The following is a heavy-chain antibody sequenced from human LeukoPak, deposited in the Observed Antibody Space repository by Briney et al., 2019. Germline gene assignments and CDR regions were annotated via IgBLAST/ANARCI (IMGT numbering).Heavy chain of an antibody. V-gene: IGHV3-30*02. D-gene: IGHD3-3*01. CDR1: GFGFSGYG. CDR3: APSILGVAPPGGGANY. Sequence: GGSLRLSCAASGFGFSGYGMHWVRQTPGKGQEWVAFIRYDGSTKDYADSVRGRFTISRDNSKNTLYLQMNSLRDEDTAVYYCAPSILGVAPPGGGANYWGQGTLVTVSS. CDR2: IRYDGSTK. J-gene: IGHJ4*02.